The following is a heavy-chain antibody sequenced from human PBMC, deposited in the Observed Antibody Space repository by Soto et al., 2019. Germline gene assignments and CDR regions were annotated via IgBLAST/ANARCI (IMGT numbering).Heavy chain of an antibody. D-gene: IGHD4-17*01. J-gene: IGHJ4*02. V-gene: IGHV4-34*01. CDR1: GESFSGYY. CDR2: INHSGTT. Sequence: QVQLQQWGAGLLKPSETLSLTCAVYGESFSGYYWTWIRQPPGRGLEWIGEINHSGTTSYNPSLKGRVTMSVDTSKKQFSLKLSSVTAADAALYYCTGGERGPRLHYWGQGTLVTVSS. CDR3: TGGERGPRLHY.